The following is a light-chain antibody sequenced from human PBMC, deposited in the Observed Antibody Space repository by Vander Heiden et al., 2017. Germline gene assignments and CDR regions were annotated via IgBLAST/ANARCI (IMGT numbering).Light chain of an antibody. CDR2: KDS. J-gene: IGLJ2*01. CDR1: VLAKKKF. V-gene: IGLV3-27*01. Sequence: SYELTQPSSVSVSPGQTARITCSGDVLAKKKFARWFQQKPGQAPVLGMYKDSERPSGIPERFYGASSGTTGKLNISGAQVEEEADYYCSYAADNNVVCGGGNKLPVL. CDR3: SYAADNNVV.